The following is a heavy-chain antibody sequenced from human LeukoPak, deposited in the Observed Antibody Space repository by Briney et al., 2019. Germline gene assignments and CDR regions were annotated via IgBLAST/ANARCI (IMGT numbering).Heavy chain of an antibody. CDR1: GYTFTSYG. J-gene: IGHJ4*02. CDR3: ARLERMGGYYPCVW. D-gene: IGHD3-3*01. CDR2: ISAYNGNT. Sequence: ASVKVSCKASGYTFTSYGISWVRQAPGQGLERMGWISAYNGNTNYAQKLQGRVTMTTDTSTSTAYMELRSLRSDDTAVYYCARLERMGGYYPCVWWGQGTLVTVSS. V-gene: IGHV1-18*01.